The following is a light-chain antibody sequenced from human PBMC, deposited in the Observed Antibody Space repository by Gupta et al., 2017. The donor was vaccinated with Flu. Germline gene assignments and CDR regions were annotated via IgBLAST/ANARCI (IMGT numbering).Light chain of an antibody. Sequence: EIVLTQSPATLSLSPGERSTLSCRASQSVSSYLAWYQQKPGQAPRILIYDAYNRATGITDRFSGSGSGTDFTLTSRRPENEDFDVYDGQQHSTWTFGQGTKVEIK. CDR1: QSVSSY. J-gene: IGKJ1*01. CDR3: QQHSTWT. V-gene: IGKV3-11*01. CDR2: DAY.